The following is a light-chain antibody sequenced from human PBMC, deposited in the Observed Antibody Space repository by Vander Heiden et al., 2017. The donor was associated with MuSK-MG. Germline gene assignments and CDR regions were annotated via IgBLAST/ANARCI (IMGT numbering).Light chain of an antibody. J-gene: IGKJ1*01. CDR2: DAS. Sequence: IVLTQSPATLPLSPGERATLSCRASQCVSSYLAWYQQKPGQAPRLLIYDASNRATGIPARFSGSGSGTDFTLTISSLEPEDFAVYYCQQRSNWPGTFGQGTKVEIK. CDR1: QCVSSY. CDR3: QQRSNWPGT. V-gene: IGKV3-11*01.